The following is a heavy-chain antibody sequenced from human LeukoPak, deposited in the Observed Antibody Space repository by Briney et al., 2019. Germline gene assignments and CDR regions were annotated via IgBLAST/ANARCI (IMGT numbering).Heavy chain of an antibody. CDR2: IWYDGSNK. V-gene: IGHV3-33*08. J-gene: IGHJ3*02. Sequence: GGSLRLSCAASGFTVSSNYMSWVRQAPGKGLEWVAIIWYDGSNKNYADSVKGRFTISRDNSKNTVYLQMNSLRAEDTAVYYCARGYDFWSATMAFDIWGQGTMVTVSS. CDR3: ARGYDFWSATMAFDI. D-gene: IGHD3-3*01. CDR1: GFTVSSNY.